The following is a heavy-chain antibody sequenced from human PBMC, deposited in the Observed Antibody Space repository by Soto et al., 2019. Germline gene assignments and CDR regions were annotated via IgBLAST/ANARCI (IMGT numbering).Heavy chain of an antibody. D-gene: IGHD1-26*01. J-gene: IGHJ6*02. V-gene: IGHV1-69*12. Sequence: QVQLVQSVAEVKKPGSSVKVSCKASGGTFSTYVISWVRQAPGQGLEWMGGIIPGFATTNYAQKFQGRVTITADESTRTGYMELNSLRSEDTAVYYCARGRIAGAATDFYYYGMDVWGQGTSVTVSS. CDR1: GGTFSTYV. CDR2: IIPGFATT. CDR3: ARGRIAGAATDFYYYGMDV.